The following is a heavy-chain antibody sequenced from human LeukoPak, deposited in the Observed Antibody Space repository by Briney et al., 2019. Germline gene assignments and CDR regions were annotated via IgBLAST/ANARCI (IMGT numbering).Heavy chain of an antibody. J-gene: IGHJ4*02. CDR2: ISGSGDRT. Sequence: PGGSLRLSCAASGFALSSYDMSWVRQAPGKGLEWVSAISGSGDRTFYRDSVKGRFTISRDNSKNTLYLQMYSLGAEDTALYYCAKYRDGNPPWYWGQGTLVNGSS. CDR3: AKYRDGNPPWY. CDR1: GFALSSYD. D-gene: IGHD5-24*01. V-gene: IGHV3-23*01.